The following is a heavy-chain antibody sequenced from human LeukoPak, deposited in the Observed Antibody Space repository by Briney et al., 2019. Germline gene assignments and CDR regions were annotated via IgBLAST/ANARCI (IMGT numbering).Heavy chain of an antibody. Sequence: PSETLSLTCTVSGGSISSSSYYWGWIRQPPGKGLEWIGSIYYSGSTYYNPSLKSRVTISVDTSKNQFSLKLSSVTAADTAVYYCARDERYSYGRDYYGMDVWGQGTMVTVSS. CDR3: ARDERYSYGRDYYGMDV. V-gene: IGHV4-39*07. D-gene: IGHD5-18*01. CDR2: IYYSGST. J-gene: IGHJ6*02. CDR1: GGSISSSSYY.